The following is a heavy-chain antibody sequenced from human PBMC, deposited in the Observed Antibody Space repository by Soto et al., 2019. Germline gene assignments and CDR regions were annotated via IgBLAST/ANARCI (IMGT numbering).Heavy chain of an antibody. CDR2: IIGMFGTA. J-gene: IGHJ6*02. CDR1: GGAFRSYD. V-gene: IGHV1-69*01. CDR3: AKHFVGPLGKYYHHYYGMDV. D-gene: IGHD2-21*01. Sequence: QVQLVQSGAEVKKPGSSVKVSCKASGGAFRSYDISWVRQAPGQGLEWMGGIIGMFGTANYVQRFQDRVTITADESTSTAYLELSNLRSEDTAVYYCAKHFVGPLGKYYHHYYGMDVWGQGTTVTVSS.